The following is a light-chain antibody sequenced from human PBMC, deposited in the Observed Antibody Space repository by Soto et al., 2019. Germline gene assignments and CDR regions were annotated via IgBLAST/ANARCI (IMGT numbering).Light chain of an antibody. CDR1: QTISGC. CDR2: DAS. J-gene: IGKJ1*01. Sequence: IPMTQSPSTLSASVGDTVTITCRASQTISGCLAWYQQRPGKAPNLLIFDASTLESGVPSRFSGSGSGTTFTLTISSLQSDDFATYYCLQYNGYYRTFGQGTKVDIK. V-gene: IGKV1-5*01. CDR3: LQYNGYYRT.